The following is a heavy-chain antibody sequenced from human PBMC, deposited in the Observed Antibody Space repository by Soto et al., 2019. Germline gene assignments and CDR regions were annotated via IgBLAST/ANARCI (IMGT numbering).Heavy chain of an antibody. V-gene: IGHV4-59*01. D-gene: IGHD3-22*01. CDR3: ALRSMAVVPEY. CDR1: GDSISSYY. J-gene: IGHJ4*02. CDR2: LYYGRSA. Sequence: QVQLQESGPGLVKPSETLSLTCAVSGDSISSYYCMWIRQPPGKGLEAIGYLYYGRSANYNPSLKSRVTLSVETSTNQCSLTLSSMTAADTAVYYCALRSMAVVPEYWGQGTLVTVSS.